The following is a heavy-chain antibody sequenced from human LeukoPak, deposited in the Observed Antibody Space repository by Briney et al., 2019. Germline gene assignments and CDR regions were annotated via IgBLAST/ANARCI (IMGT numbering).Heavy chain of an antibody. CDR1: GDSFSNYY. CDR2: VYYSGST. Sequence: KTSETLSLTCSVSGDSFSNYYRTWIRQPPGKGLEWIGYVYYSGSTNYNPSLKTRLHLSVDTSKNRFSLKLSSVTAADTAVYYCASSPRLTTSWFLFDSWGHGTLVTVSS. D-gene: IGHD2-2*01. V-gene: IGHV4-59*08. J-gene: IGHJ5*01. CDR3: ASSPRLTTSWFLFDS.